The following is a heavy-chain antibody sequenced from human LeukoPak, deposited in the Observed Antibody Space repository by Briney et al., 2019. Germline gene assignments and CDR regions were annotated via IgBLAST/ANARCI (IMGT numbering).Heavy chain of an antibody. CDR3: ARVASSSFDY. CDR1: GDSVSSNA. J-gene: IGHJ4*02. D-gene: IGHD6-13*01. Sequence: SQTLSLTCAISGDSVSSNAWHWIRQSPSRGLEWPGRTYYRSKWYIDYAVSVKSRITFNPDTSNNQLSLQLKSVTPEDTAVYYCARVASSSFDYWGQGTLVTVSS. CDR2: TYYRSKWYI. V-gene: IGHV6-1*01.